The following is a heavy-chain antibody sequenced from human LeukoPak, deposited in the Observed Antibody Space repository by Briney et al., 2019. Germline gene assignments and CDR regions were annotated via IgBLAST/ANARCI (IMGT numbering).Heavy chain of an antibody. V-gene: IGHV4-59*01. Sequence: SEPLSLTCTVSGGSITGYYWSLIRQPPGKGLEWIGYIYSTGSTNYNPSFRGRVTISVDTSKNQFSLNLSSVTAADTAVYYCTRRTTVTTLDYWGQGTLVTVSS. CDR1: GGSITGYY. D-gene: IGHD4-17*01. CDR3: TRRTTVTTLDY. J-gene: IGHJ4*02. CDR2: IYSTGST.